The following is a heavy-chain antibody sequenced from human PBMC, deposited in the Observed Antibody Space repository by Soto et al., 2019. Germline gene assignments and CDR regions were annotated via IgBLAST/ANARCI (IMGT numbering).Heavy chain of an antibody. CDR1: GFTFSSYA. CDR3: APRAQEMAHMVREGPDFDY. CDR2: ISGSGGTT. V-gene: IGHV3-23*01. Sequence: GGSLRLSCAASGFTFSSYAMSWVRQAPGKGLEWVSAISGSGGTTYYADSVKGRFTISRDNSKNTLYLQMNSLRAEDTAVYYCAPRAQEMAHMVREGPDFDYWGQGTLVTVSS. J-gene: IGHJ4*02. D-gene: IGHD3-10*01.